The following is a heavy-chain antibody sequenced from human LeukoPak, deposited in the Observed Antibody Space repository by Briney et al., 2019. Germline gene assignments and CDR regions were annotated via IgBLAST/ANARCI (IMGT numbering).Heavy chain of an antibody. J-gene: IGHJ4*02. Sequence: PSETLSLTCTVSDGSISSSSYYWGWIRQPPGKGLEWIGSIYYRGSTYYDPSLKSRVTISVDTSKNQFSLKLSSVTAADTAVYYCATPESYRSGWFLEYWGQGTLVTVSS. CDR2: IYYRGST. D-gene: IGHD6-19*01. CDR1: DGSISSSSYY. V-gene: IGHV4-39*01. CDR3: ATPESYRSGWFLEY.